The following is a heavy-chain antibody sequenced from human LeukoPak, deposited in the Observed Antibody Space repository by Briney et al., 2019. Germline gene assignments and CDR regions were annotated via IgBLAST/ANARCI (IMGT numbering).Heavy chain of an antibody. Sequence: GGSLRLFCAASGFTFCDYAMHWVRQVPGKGLEWVSSISWYSGSIGYGDSVKGRFTISRDNAKNSLYLQMNSLRAEDTALYYCAMLRGIAAAGRGGWGQGTLVTVSS. CDR2: ISWYSGSI. J-gene: IGHJ4*02. CDR1: GFTFCDYA. V-gene: IGHV3-9*01. CDR3: AMLRGIAAAGRGG. D-gene: IGHD6-13*01.